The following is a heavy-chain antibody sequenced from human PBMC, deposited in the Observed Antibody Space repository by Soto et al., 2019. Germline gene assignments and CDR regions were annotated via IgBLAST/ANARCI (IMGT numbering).Heavy chain of an antibody. CDR3: ARAYAVGPGDVYDI. V-gene: IGHV1-3*01. D-gene: IGHD2-8*01. CDR2: INPANGNI. J-gene: IGHJ3*02. Sequence: QVQLVQSGAEVKKPGASMKVSCKASGYRFTNNAMHWVRQAPGQSLEWMGWINPANGNIKYSQKFQGRVTITRDTAANTAYMEVTSLRSDDTAVYHCARAYAVGPGDVYDIWGQGTLVTISS. CDR1: GYRFTNNA.